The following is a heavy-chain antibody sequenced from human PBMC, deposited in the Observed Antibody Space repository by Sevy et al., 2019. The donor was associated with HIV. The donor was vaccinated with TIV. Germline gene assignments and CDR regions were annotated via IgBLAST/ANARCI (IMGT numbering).Heavy chain of an antibody. J-gene: IGHJ6*02. CDR3: ARGLAALPGYYYGMDV. CDR1: GFTFSSYG. Sequence: GGSLRLSCAASGFTFSSYGMHWVRQAPGKGLEWVAVILYDGSNKYYADSVKGRFTISRDNSKKTLYLQMNSLRAGDTAVYYCARGLAALPGYYYGMDVWGQGTAVTVSS. CDR2: ILYDGSNK. V-gene: IGHV3-30*03. D-gene: IGHD6-6*01.